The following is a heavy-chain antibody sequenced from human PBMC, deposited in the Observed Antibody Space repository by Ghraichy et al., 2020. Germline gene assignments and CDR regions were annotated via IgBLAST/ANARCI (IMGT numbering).Heavy chain of an antibody. CDR2: IHHRSGSV. J-gene: IGHJ3*02. CDR1: GDSISSHY. Sequence: SETLSLTCTVSGDSISSHYWSWIRQPPGEGPEWIGYIHHRSGSVKYNPSLNSRATMSVDTSNNLLSLKLTSVTAADTAVYYCARLRWVVRPDGLDIWGQGTMVTVSS. CDR3: ARLRWVVRPDGLDI. D-gene: IGHD2-21*01. V-gene: IGHV4-59*08.